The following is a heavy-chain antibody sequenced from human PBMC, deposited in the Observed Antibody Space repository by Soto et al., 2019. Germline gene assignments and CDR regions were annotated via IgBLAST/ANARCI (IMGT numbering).Heavy chain of an antibody. J-gene: IGHJ6*02. V-gene: IGHV3-30*18. CDR3: AKDKFRGATIYGMDV. Sequence: AGGSLRLSCAASGFTFSSYGMHWVRQAPGKGLGWVAVISYDGSNKYYADSVKGRFTISRDNSKNTLYLQMNSLRAEDTAVYYCAKDKFRGATIYGMDVWGQGTTVTVS. CDR2: ISYDGSNK. D-gene: IGHD1-26*01. CDR1: GFTFSSYG.